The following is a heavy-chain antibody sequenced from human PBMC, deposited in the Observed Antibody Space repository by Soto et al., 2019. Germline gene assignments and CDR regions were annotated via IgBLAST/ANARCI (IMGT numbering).Heavy chain of an antibody. Sequence: EVELVESGGGLVKPGGSLRLSCAASGFTFSSYSMNWVRQAPGKGLEWVSSITSSSSHIYYADSVKGRFTISRDNAKNSLYLQMNSLRAEDTAVYYCASRHYGMDVWGQGTTVTVSS. CDR1: GFTFSSYS. CDR2: ITSSSSHI. V-gene: IGHV3-21*01. CDR3: ASRHYGMDV. J-gene: IGHJ6*02.